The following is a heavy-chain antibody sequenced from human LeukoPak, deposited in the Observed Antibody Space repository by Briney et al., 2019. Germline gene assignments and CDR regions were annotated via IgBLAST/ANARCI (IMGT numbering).Heavy chain of an antibody. CDR3: AREDCSGTSCSEYV. V-gene: IGHV4-61*08. Sequence: SETLSLTCTVSGASIRSGDYYWSWIRQPPGKGLEWIGYIYDSGSTNYNPSLKSRVTISVDTSKNQFSLKLSSVTAADTAVYYCAREDCSGTSCSEYVWGQGTTVTVSS. D-gene: IGHD2-2*01. CDR1: GASIRSGDYY. J-gene: IGHJ6*02. CDR2: IYDSGST.